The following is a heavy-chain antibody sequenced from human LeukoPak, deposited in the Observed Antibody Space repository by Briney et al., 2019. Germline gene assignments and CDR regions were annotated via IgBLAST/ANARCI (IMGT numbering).Heavy chain of an antibody. V-gene: IGHV3-7*01. J-gene: IGHJ3*02. CDR3: ARGGVNTFWSGYYGDAFDI. CDR1: GFTFSSYW. CDR2: IKQDGSEK. Sequence: GGSLRLSCAASGFTFSSYWMSWVRHAPGKVLEWVANIKQDGSEKYYVYSVKGRFTISRDNAKNSLYLQMNSLRAEDTAVYYCARGGVNTFWSGYYGDAFDIWGQGTMVTVSS. D-gene: IGHD3-3*01.